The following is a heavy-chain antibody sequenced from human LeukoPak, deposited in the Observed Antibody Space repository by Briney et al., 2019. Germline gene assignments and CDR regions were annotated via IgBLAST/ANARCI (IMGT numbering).Heavy chain of an antibody. CDR3: ACDFRYLGHDF. CDR2: ISNVGLTT. J-gene: IGHJ4*02. D-gene: IGHD2-21*02. CDR1: AFTLGDFY. V-gene: IGHV3-11*01. Sequence: GGSLRLSCTASAFTLGDFYMSWIRQAPGKGLEWIAYISNVGLTTYYAESVKGRFTISRDNAKDSLYLQMNSLRAEDTAVYYCACDFRYLGHDFWGQGTLVTVSS.